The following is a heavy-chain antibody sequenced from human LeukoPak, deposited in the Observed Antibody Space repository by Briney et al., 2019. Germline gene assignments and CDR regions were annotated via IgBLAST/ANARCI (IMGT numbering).Heavy chain of an antibody. D-gene: IGHD5-18*01. CDR3: ARLTGVVNAFDY. V-gene: IGHV3-21*01. CDR2: ISSGSSDI. Sequence: GGSLRLSSALSGFTFRTDSMTWVRQAPRKGLEWVSSISSGSSDISYADSVKGRFTISRDNAKYSLYLQVNSLRAEDTAVYYCARLTGVVNAFDYWGQGTLVTVSS. CDR1: GFTFRTDS. J-gene: IGHJ4*02.